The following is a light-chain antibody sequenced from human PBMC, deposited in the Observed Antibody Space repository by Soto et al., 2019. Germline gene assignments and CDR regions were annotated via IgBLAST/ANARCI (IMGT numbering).Light chain of an antibody. V-gene: IGKV1-5*03. CDR3: QQYNSYSRT. CDR1: QSISVW. J-gene: IGKJ1*01. Sequence: DIQMTQSPSTLSVSVGDRVTITCRASQSISVWLAWYQQKPGKAPKLLIYKASYLKSGVPSRFSGSGSGTEFTLTISSLQPDDFATYYCQQYNSYSRTFGQGTKVDIK. CDR2: KAS.